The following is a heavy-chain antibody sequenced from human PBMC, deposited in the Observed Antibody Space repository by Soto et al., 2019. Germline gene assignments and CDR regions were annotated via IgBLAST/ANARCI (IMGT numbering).Heavy chain of an antibody. J-gene: IGHJ6*02. CDR2: MNPINGAT. V-gene: IGHV1-8*02. Sequence: ASVKVSCKASGYDFTAYDINWVRQASGQGLEWMGWMNPINGATGSARRFQGRVAMTRNTATATAYLELTSLRSDDSAVYFCGRGPSPRAPAGGTPYYYAMDVWGQGTTVTVSS. CDR1: GYDFTAYD. D-gene: IGHD2-2*01. CDR3: GRGPSPRAPAGGTPYYYAMDV.